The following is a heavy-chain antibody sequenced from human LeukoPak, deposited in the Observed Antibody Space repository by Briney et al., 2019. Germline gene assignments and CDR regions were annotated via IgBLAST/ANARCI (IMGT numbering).Heavy chain of an antibody. V-gene: IGHV3-21*01. D-gene: IGHD3-22*01. CDR2: ISSSRSCI. Sequence: PGGPLTLPCAVSGFTLRIYSVHWLRHAPGKGLECVSSISSSRSCIYYADSVKGRFTISRDNAKNSLFLQMNSLRVEDTAVYYCARDSDFDSSGYYPYYYYYYKMDVWGQGTTVTVSS. CDR3: ARDSDFDSSGYYPYYYYYYKMDV. CDR1: GFTLRIYS. J-gene: IGHJ6*02.